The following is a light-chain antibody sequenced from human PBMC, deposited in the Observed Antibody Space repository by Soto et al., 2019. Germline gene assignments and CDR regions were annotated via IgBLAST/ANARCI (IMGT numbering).Light chain of an antibody. Sequence: QSALTQPASVSGSPGQSIIFSCTGTSSDVGSYDYVSWHQQHPGKAPKLIIYDVNNRPSGVPSRFSGSKSGNTASLIISGLQTEDEADYYCCAYSTSGTHVFGTGTKLTVL. J-gene: IGLJ1*01. CDR1: SSDVGSYDY. CDR3: CAYSTSGTHV. CDR2: DVN. V-gene: IGLV2-14*03.